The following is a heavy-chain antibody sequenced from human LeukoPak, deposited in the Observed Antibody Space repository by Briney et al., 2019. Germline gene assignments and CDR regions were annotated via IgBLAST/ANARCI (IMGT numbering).Heavy chain of an antibody. D-gene: IGHD2-21*02. J-gene: IGHJ4*02. CDR2: IKPDGNDK. V-gene: IGHV3-7*03. CDR3: TTSDREY. Sequence: GSLRLSCVASGFTFSIHWMTWVRQAPGKGLEWVATIKPDGNDKFFVDSVKGRFTISRDNAKTSLFLQMNSLRAEDTAIYYCTTSDREYWGQGALVTVSS. CDR1: GFTFSIHW.